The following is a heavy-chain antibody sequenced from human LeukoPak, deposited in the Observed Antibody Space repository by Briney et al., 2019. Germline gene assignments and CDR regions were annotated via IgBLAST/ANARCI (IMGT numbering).Heavy chain of an antibody. D-gene: IGHD6-13*01. J-gene: IGHJ1*01. CDR3: ASKGAAAGPRGYFQH. CDR1: GFTFSNYY. Sequence: GGSLRLSCAASGFTFSNYYMNWVRQAPGKGLEWVANVKEDGSEKYYVDSVKGRFTISRDNAKNSLYLQMNSLRAEDTAVYYCASKGAAAGPRGYFQHWGQGTLVTVSS. CDR2: VKEDGSEK. V-gene: IGHV3-7*01.